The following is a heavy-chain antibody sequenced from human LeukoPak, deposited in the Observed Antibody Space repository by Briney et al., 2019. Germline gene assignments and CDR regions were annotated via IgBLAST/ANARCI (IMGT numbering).Heavy chain of an antibody. CDR2: INHSGST. CDR3: ARVFPSAMVRGVDVGWFDP. Sequence: SETLSLTCAVYGGSFSGYYWSWIRQPPGKGLEWIGEINHSGSTNYNPSLKSRVTISVDTSKNQFSLKLSSVTAADTAVYYCARVFPSAMVRGVDVGWFDPWGQGTLVTVSS. V-gene: IGHV4-34*01. J-gene: IGHJ5*02. D-gene: IGHD3-10*01. CDR1: GGSFSGYY.